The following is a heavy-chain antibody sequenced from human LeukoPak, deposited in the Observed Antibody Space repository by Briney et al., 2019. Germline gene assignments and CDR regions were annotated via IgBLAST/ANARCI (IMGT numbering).Heavy chain of an antibody. CDR2: IYHSGST. Sequence: SETLSLTCAVSGGSISSGGYSWSWSRQPPGKGLEWIGYIYHSGSTYYNPSLKSRVTISVDRSKNQFSLKLSSVTAADTAVYYCARGSGLGISIAFDIWGQGTMVTVSS. J-gene: IGHJ3*02. CDR3: ARGSGLGISIAFDI. V-gene: IGHV4-30-2*01. D-gene: IGHD3-10*01. CDR1: GGSISSGGYS.